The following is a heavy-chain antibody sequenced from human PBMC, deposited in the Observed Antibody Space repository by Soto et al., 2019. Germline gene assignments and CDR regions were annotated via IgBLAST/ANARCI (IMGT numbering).Heavy chain of an antibody. V-gene: IGHV4-30-4*01. Sequence: PSETLSLTCTVSGASISTGDYYWSWTRQSPGKGLEWLGFSYNSGTTFHNPSLRSRATISLDTSKNQFSLKLSSVTAADTAVYYCARHNTVTAFDYWGQGTLVTVSS. D-gene: IGHD4-17*01. CDR1: GASISTGDYY. J-gene: IGHJ4*02. CDR3: ARHNTVTAFDY. CDR2: SYNSGTT.